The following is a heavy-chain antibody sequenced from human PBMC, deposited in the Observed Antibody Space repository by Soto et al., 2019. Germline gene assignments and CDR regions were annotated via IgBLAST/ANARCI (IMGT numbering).Heavy chain of an antibody. Sequence: EVQLVESGGGLVQPGGSLRLSCAASGLTFSSHDMHWVRQVTGKGVEWVSGIDSAGDAKYPASVKGRFTISRENAKNSLYLQMNSLRVEDTAVYYCTRGGIWGVSWNWFDTWAQGTLVTVSS. V-gene: IGHV3-13*01. D-gene: IGHD3-10*01. CDR2: IDSAGDA. CDR3: TRGGIWGVSWNWFDT. CDR1: GLTFSSHD. J-gene: IGHJ5*02.